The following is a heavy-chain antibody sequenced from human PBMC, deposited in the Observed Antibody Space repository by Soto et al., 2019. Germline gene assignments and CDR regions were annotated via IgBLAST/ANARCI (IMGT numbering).Heavy chain of an antibody. D-gene: IGHD5-12*01. CDR2: IYFSGTT. Sequence: QVQLQESGPGLVKPSETLSLTCTVSGGSISTYYWSWIRQPPGKGLEWIGYIYFSGTTNYNPSLKRRVTISVDTSKNQFSLRLNFVTTADTAVYYCARDKTGRWLQLEGGGWFDPWGQGTLVTVSS. J-gene: IGHJ5*02. CDR3: ARDKTGRWLQLEGGGWFDP. CDR1: GGSISTYY. V-gene: IGHV4-59*01.